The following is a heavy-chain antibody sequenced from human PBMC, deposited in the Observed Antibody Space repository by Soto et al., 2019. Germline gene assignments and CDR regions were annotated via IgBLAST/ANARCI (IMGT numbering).Heavy chain of an antibody. CDR3: ARDNDRLQLGGNYYYILDV. CDR1: GGTFSSSA. CDR2: IIPLCRTP. Sequence: QVQLVQSGAEMKEPGSSVKVSCKTSGGTFSSSAISWLRQAPGQGLEWMGGIIPLCRTPDYAQKFQGRVTTAADESTRTAYMELSSLRSEDTAVYYCARDNDRLQLGGNYYYILDVWGQGTTITVSS. J-gene: IGHJ6*02. V-gene: IGHV1-69*12. D-gene: IGHD4-4*01.